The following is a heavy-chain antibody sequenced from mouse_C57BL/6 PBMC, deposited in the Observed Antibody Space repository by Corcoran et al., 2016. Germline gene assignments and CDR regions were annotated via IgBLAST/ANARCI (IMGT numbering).Heavy chain of an antibody. CDR1: GYTFTDYY. Sequence: EVQLQQSGPELVKPGASVKISCKASGYTFTDYYMNWVKQSHGKSLEWIGDINPNNGGTSYNQKFKGKATLTVDKSSSTAYMELRSLTSEASAVYYCARDGYYSYYVDYWGQGTMDTGSS. D-gene: IGHD2-3*01. J-gene: IGHJ2*01. V-gene: IGHV1-26*01. CDR2: INPNNGGT. CDR3: ARDGYYSYYVDY.